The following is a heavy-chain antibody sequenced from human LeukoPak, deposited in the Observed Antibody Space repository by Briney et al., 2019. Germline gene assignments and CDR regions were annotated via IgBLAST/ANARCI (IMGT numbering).Heavy chain of an antibody. CDR2: LSSSTSTI. CDR1: GFTFSTYS. V-gene: IGHV3-48*04. CDR3: ARDLGDCSSTSCSIYFDY. Sequence: GGSLRLSCAASGFTFSTYSMNWVRQAPGKGLEWVSYLSSSTSTIYYADSVKGRFTISRDNAKNSLYLQMNSLRAEDTAVYYCARDLGDCSSTSCSIYFDYWGQGTLVTVSS. D-gene: IGHD2-2*01. J-gene: IGHJ4*02.